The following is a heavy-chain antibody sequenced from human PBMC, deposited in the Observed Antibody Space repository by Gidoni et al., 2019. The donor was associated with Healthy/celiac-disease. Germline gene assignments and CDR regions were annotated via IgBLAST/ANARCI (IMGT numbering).Heavy chain of an antibody. CDR3: ARTRVVPAAWDYYYYYMDV. CDR2: INPNGGGT. V-gene: IGHV1-2*02. D-gene: IGHD2-2*01. CDR1: GYTFTGYY. J-gene: IGHJ6*03. Sequence: QVQLVQSGAEVKKPGASVKVSCKASGYTFTGYYMHCVRQAPGQGLEWMRWINPNGGGTNYAQKFQGRVTMTRDTSISTAYMGLSRLRSDDTAVYYCARTRVVPAAWDYYYYYMDVWGKGTTVTVSS.